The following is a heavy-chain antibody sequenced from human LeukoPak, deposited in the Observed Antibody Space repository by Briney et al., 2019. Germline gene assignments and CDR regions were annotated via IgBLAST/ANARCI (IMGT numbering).Heavy chain of an antibody. V-gene: IGHV4-4*07. CDR1: GGSITSYY. D-gene: IGHD6-6*01. CDR2: IHTSGST. CDR3: AREFSGTSIAARVFDS. J-gene: IGHJ4*02. Sequence: SETLSLTCTVSGGSITSYYWTYIRQPAGKGLEWIGRIHTSGSTNYNPSLKSRVTMSVDTSKHQFSLNLSSVTAADTAMYYCAREFSGTSIAARVFDSWGQGTLVTVSS.